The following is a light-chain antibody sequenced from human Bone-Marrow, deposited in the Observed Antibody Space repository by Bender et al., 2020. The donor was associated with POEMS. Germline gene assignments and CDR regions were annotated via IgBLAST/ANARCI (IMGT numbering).Light chain of an antibody. J-gene: IGLJ1*01. V-gene: IGLV3-21*02. Sequence: SYVLTQPPSVSVAPGQTARITCGGNNIGSKSVHWYQQKPGQAPVLVVYDDGARPSGIPERFSGSKSGKTATMTISRVEAGDEADYYCQVWDDSSGHYVFGTGTKVSVL. CDR2: DDG. CDR3: QVWDDSSGHYV. CDR1: NIGSKS.